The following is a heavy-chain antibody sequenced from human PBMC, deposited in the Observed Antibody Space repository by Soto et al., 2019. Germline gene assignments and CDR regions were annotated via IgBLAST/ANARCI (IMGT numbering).Heavy chain of an antibody. V-gene: IGHV3-33*01. J-gene: IGHJ6*02. Sequence: GGSLRLSCAASGFTFSSYGMHWVRQAPGKGLEWVAVIWYDGSNKYYADSVKGRFTISRDNSKNTLYLQMNSLRAEDTAVYYCARVGGYSYGRELYYYYGMDVWGQGTTVTVSS. D-gene: IGHD5-18*01. CDR2: IWYDGSNK. CDR1: GFTFSSYG. CDR3: ARVGGYSYGRELYYYYGMDV.